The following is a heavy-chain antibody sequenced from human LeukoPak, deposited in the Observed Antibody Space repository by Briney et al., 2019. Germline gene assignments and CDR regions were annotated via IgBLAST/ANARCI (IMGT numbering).Heavy chain of an antibody. CDR1: GYTFTSYG. Sequence: GASVKVSCKASGYTFTSYGISWVRQAPGQGLEWMGWISAYNGNTNYAQKLQGRVTMTTDTSTSTAYMELRGLRSDDTAVYYCARVPRTYSSSWLGRYSYYYYYMDVWGKGTTITVSS. V-gene: IGHV1-18*01. CDR2: ISAYNGNT. CDR3: ARVPRTYSSSWLGRYSYYYYYMDV. D-gene: IGHD6-13*01. J-gene: IGHJ6*03.